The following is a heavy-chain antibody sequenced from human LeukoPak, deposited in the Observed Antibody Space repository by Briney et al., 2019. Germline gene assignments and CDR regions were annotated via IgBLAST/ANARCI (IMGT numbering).Heavy chain of an antibody. J-gene: IGHJ4*02. Sequence: SETLSLTCAVYGGAFSGYSWSLIRQPPGKGLEWIGYIYYSGSTNYNPSLKSRVTISVDTSKNQFSLKLSSVTAADTAVYYCARDLDDDSSGFDYWGQGTLVTVSS. CDR3: ARDLDDDSSGFDY. V-gene: IGHV4-59*01. D-gene: IGHD3-22*01. CDR1: GGAFSGYS. CDR2: IYYSGST.